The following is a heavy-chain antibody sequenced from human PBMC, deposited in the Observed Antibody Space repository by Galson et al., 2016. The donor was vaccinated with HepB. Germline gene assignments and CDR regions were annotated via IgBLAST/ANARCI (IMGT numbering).Heavy chain of an antibody. V-gene: IGHV3-7*04. CDR2: INQDGTGK. CDR1: GLTFSNFW. J-gene: IGHJ4*02. Sequence: SLRLSCAASGLTFSNFWMTWVRQAPGKGLEWVANINQDGTGKHYLDSVRGRFTISRDNAKSSLFLQMNSLRAEDTAVYFCARAYQYTLDDWGQGTLVTVSS. CDR3: ARAYQYTLDD. D-gene: IGHD1-1*01.